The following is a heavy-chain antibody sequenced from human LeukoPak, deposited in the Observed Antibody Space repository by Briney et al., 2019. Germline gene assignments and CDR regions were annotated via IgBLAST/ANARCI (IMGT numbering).Heavy chain of an antibody. CDR1: GGSISSYY. J-gene: IGHJ4*02. V-gene: IGHV4-59*01. CDR2: IYYSGST. CDR3: AREGRYYGSGSYDY. Sequence: PSETLSLTCTVSGGSISSYYWSWIRQPPGKGLEWIGYIYYSGSTNYNPSLKSRVTISVDTSKNQFSLKLSSVTAADTAVYYCAREGRYYGSGSYDYWGQGTLVTVSS. D-gene: IGHD3-10*01.